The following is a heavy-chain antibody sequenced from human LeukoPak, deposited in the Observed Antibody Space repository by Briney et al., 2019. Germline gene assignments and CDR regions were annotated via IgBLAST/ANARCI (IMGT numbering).Heavy chain of an antibody. J-gene: IGHJ4*02. V-gene: IGHV3-53*01. CDR2: IYSGGST. Sequence: GGSLRLSCAASGFTVSNNYMRWVRQAPGKGLEWVSFIYSGGSTYYADSVRGRFTISRDSSKNTLYLQMNSLRAEDTALYYCATRNYWGQGTRVTVSS. CDR1: GFTVSNNY. CDR3: ATRNY.